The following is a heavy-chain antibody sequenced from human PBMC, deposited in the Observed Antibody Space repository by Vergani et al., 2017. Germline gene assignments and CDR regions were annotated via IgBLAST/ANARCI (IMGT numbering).Heavy chain of an antibody. CDR1: GFTVSSNY. D-gene: IGHD2-2*01. CDR2: IYSGGST. V-gene: IGHV3-53*01. J-gene: IGHJ6*03. CDR3: ARVWGVPAAMLYYYYYYMDV. Sequence: EVQLVESGGGLIQPGGSLRLSCAASGFTVSSNYMSWVRQAPGKGLEWVSVIYSGGSTYYADSVKGRFTISRDNSKNTLYLQMNSLRAEETAVYYCARVWGVPAAMLYYYYYYMDVWGKGTTVTVSS.